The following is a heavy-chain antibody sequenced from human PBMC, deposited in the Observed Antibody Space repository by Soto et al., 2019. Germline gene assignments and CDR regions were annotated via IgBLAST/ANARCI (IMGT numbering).Heavy chain of an antibody. Sequence: VVESGGALVQPGGSLRLSCVASGFTFSHYWMHWVRQVPGEGLVWVSGINNDGSGTFYADSVRGRFTISRDNGQKARFLQMDSLTAEHTAVYYCGSVFELWGQGTLVTVSS. CDR2: INNDGSGT. CDR1: GFTFSHYW. CDR3: GSVFEL. V-gene: IGHV3-74*01. D-gene: IGHD1-26*01. J-gene: IGHJ4*02.